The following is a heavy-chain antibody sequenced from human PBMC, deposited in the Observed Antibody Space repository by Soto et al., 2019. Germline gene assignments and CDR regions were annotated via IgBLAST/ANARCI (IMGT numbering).Heavy chain of an antibody. J-gene: IGHJ4*02. CDR3: ARAKGEYYDG. D-gene: IGHD3-22*01. Sequence: SETLSLTCAVYGGSFSGYYWSWIRQPPGKGLEWIGEINHSGSTNYNPSLKSRVTISVDTSKNQFSLKLSSVTAADTAVYYCARAKGEYYDGWGQGTLVTVSS. CDR2: INHSGST. CDR1: GGSFSGYY. V-gene: IGHV4-34*01.